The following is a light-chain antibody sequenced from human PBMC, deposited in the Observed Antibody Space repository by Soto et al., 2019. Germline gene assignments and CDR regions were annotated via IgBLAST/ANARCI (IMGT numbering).Light chain of an antibody. J-gene: IGLJ1*01. CDR3: SSYAGSNNFV. CDR1: SSDVGGYNY. CDR2: EVS. Sequence: QSALTQPPSASGSPGQSVTISCTGTSSDVGGYNYVSWYQQHPGKAPKVMIYEVSKRPSGVPDRFSGSKSGNTASLTVSGLQAEDEADSYCSSYAGSNNFVFGTGTKLTVL. V-gene: IGLV2-8*01.